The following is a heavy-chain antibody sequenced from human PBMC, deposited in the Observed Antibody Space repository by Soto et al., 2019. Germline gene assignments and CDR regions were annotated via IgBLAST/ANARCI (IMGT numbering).Heavy chain of an antibody. CDR3: AHRQGEIHAFDI. CDR2: IYWDDDK. V-gene: IGHV2-5*02. Sequence: QITLKESGPPLVKPTQTLTLTCTFSGFALSTSGVGVGWIRQPPGKALEWLALIYWDDDKRYSPSLKSRLTITKDTSKNQVVLTMTNMDPVDTATYYCAHRQGEIHAFDIWGQGTLVTVSS. J-gene: IGHJ3*02. CDR1: GFALSTSGVG. D-gene: IGHD3-16*01.